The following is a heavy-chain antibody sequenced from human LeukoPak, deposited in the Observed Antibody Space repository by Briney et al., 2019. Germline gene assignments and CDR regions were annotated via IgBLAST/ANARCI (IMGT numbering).Heavy chain of an antibody. D-gene: IGHD2-2*02. CDR2: IIPIFGTA. Sequence: ASVKVSCKASGGTFSSYAISWVRQAPGQGLEWMGGIIPIFGTANYAQKFQGRVTITTDESTSPADMELSSLRSEDTAVYYCARGYCSSTSCYTCKVFTPTTLDYYHYMDVWGKGTTVTVSS. CDR3: ARGYCSSTSCYTCKVFTPTTLDYYHYMDV. J-gene: IGHJ6*03. CDR1: GGTFSSYA. V-gene: IGHV1-69*05.